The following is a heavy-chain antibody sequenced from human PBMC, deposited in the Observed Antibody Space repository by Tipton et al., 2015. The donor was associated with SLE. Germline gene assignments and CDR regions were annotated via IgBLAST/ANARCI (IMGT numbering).Heavy chain of an antibody. J-gene: IGHJ4*02. D-gene: IGHD3-3*01. V-gene: IGHV3-23*01. CDR1: GFTFSSYA. CDR2: ISGSGGST. CDR3: AKSYGGITIFGEAY. Sequence: GSLRLSCAASGFTFSSYAMSWVRQAPGKGLEWVSAISGSGGSTYYADSVKGRLTISRDNSKNTLYLQMNSLRAEDTAVYYCAKSYGGITIFGEAYWGQGTLVTVSS.